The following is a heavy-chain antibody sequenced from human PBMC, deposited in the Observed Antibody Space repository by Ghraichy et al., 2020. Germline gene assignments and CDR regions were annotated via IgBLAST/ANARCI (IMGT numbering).Heavy chain of an antibody. D-gene: IGHD3-10*01. CDR2: ISSSGSHI. V-gene: IGHV3-21*01. CDR3: ATTGSESYYNWGSAKFDY. Sequence: GGSLRLSCAASGFPFSSYSMNWVRQAPGKGLEWVSSISSSGSHIYYADSVKGRFTISRDNAKNSLYLQMNSLRAEDTAVYYCATTGSESYYNWGSAKFDYWGQGTLVTVSS. J-gene: IGHJ4*02. CDR1: GFPFSSYS.